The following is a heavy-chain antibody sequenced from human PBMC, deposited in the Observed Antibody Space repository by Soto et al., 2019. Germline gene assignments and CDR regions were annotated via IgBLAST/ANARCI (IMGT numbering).Heavy chain of an antibody. J-gene: IGHJ5*02. V-gene: IGHV3-53*01. Sequence: PGGSLRLSCAASGFTVSNTYMTWVRQPPGKGLECVSVIYTAGGTNYADPVKGRFIISRDNSKNTLYLQMNSLIAEDTAVYYCARALPVAKGGFDPWGQGTLVTVSS. CDR2: IYTAGGT. CDR1: GFTVSNTY. CDR3: ARALPVAKGGFDP. D-gene: IGHD2-2*01.